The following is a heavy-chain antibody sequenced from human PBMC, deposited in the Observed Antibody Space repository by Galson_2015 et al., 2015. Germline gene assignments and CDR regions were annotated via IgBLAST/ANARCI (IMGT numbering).Heavy chain of an antibody. J-gene: IGHJ6*02. CDR3: ALNGAAGTNYYYGMDV. CDR2: IIPILGIA. D-gene: IGHD6-13*01. V-gene: IGHV1-69*02. Sequence: SVKVSCKASGGTFSSYTISWVRQAPGQGLEWMGRIIPILGIANYAQKFQGRVTITADKSTSTAYMELSSLRSEDTAVYYCALNGAAGTNYYYGMDVWGQGTTVTVSS. CDR1: GGTFSSYT.